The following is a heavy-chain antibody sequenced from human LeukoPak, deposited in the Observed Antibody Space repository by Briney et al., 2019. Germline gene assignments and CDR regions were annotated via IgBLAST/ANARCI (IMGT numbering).Heavy chain of an antibody. CDR3: ARTSGESTAALRAPFDY. V-gene: IGHV3-21*01. CDR2: ISSSSGYK. CDR1: GITFSSYS. J-gene: IGHJ4*02. Sequence: GGSLRLSCAVSGITFSSYSMTWVRQAPGKGLEWVSSISSSSGYKYYADSVKGRFTISRDNAKNSLYLQMDSLRAEDAAVYYCARTSGESTAALRAPFDYWGQGTLATVSS. D-gene: IGHD6-6*01.